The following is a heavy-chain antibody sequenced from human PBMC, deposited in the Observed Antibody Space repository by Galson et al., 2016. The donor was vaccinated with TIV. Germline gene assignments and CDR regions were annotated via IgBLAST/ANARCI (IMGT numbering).Heavy chain of an antibody. CDR1: GYIFTNYW. V-gene: IGHV5-51*01. J-gene: IGHJ3*02. Sequence: QAGAEVKEPGASLNISCKGSGYIFTNYWIGWVRQMPGKGLEWMVINYPCGSDTSYSASFQGQITISAVRSINTAYLLLNSLKASDTAMYYCARRFSVDYVAYAAFDIWGQGTIVTVSS. CDR3: ARRFSVDYVAYAAFDI. D-gene: IGHD4-17*01. CDR2: NYPCGSDT.